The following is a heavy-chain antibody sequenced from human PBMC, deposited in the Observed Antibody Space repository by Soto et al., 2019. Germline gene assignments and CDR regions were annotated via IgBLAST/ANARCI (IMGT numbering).Heavy chain of an antibody. CDR2: VNPNSGGT. CDR3: ARGSARLVVAGSPLQYYYYMDV. J-gene: IGHJ6*03. CDR1: GYTFTDFH. D-gene: IGHD6-19*01. Sequence: QVQLVQSGAEVKKPGASVKVSCKASGYTFTDFHIHWVRQAPGQGLEWMGWVNPNSGGTNYAQKFQGWVTMTRDTSIRTAYMELSSLKSDDTALYYCARGSARLVVAGSPLQYYYYMDVWGKGTTVTLSS. V-gene: IGHV1-2*04.